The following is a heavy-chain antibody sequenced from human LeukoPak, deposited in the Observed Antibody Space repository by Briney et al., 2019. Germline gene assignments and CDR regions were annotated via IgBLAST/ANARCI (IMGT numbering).Heavy chain of an antibody. CDR3: ARDLYTKYYYDSSGYYL. CDR1: GFIFSSYG. D-gene: IGHD3-22*01. V-gene: IGHV3-23*01. J-gene: IGHJ4*02. Sequence: GGSLRLSCAASGFIFSSYGMSWVRQAPGKGLEWVSSISGSGGSTYSADSVKGRFTISRDNAKNSLYLQMNSLRAEDTAVYYCARDLYTKYYYDSSGYYLWGQGTLVTVSS. CDR2: ISGSGGST.